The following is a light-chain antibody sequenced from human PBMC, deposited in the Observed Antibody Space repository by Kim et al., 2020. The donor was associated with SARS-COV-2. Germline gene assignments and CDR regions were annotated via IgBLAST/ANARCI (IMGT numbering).Light chain of an antibody. CDR2: GAS. CDR1: QSVSSRD. J-gene: IGKJ5*01. CDR3: QQYGSSSIT. V-gene: IGKV3-20*01. Sequence: PGERATLTCRASQSVSSRDLAWYRQKPGQATRLLIYGASTRATGIPDRFSGNGSGTDFTLTISRLEPEDFAVYYCQQYGSSSITFGQGTRLEIK.